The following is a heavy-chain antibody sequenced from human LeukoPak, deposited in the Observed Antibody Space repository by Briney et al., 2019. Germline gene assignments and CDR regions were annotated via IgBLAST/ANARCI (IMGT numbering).Heavy chain of an antibody. Sequence: RGSLRLSYAASGFTFSSYGMHWVRQAPGKGLEWVAVIWYDGSNKYYADSVKGRFTVSRDNSKNTLYLQMNSLRAEDTAVYYCAKGTKIAVAGIPDYWGQGTLVTVSS. J-gene: IGHJ4*02. CDR1: GFTFSSYG. D-gene: IGHD6-19*01. V-gene: IGHV3-33*06. CDR3: AKGTKIAVAGIPDY. CDR2: IWYDGSNK.